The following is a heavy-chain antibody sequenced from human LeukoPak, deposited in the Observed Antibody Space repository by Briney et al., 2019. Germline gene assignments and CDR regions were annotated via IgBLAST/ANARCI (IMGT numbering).Heavy chain of an antibody. CDR3: ARSFHGFDP. CDR1: GGSISSSSYY. J-gene: IGHJ5*02. Sequence: SETLSLTYTVSGGSISSSSYYWGWIRQPAGKGLEWIGRIYTSGSTNYNPSLKSRVTISVDTSKNQFSLKLSSVTAADTAVYYCARSFHGFDPWGQGTLVTVSS. V-gene: IGHV4-61*02. CDR2: IYTSGST.